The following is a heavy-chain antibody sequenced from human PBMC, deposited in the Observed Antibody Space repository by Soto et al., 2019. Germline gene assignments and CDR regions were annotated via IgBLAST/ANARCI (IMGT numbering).Heavy chain of an antibody. J-gene: IGHJ4*02. CDR1: GGSISSYY. CDR3: ASMGYHYGSGSYPLDY. V-gene: IGHV4-59*08. Sequence: SETLPLTCTVSGGSISSYYWTWIRQPPGKGLEWIGFMYNSGSTHYNPSLKSRVTISLDTSKNQFSLNLRSVTAADTAVYYCASMGYHYGSGSYPLDYWGQGTLVTVSS. CDR2: MYNSGST. D-gene: IGHD3-10*01.